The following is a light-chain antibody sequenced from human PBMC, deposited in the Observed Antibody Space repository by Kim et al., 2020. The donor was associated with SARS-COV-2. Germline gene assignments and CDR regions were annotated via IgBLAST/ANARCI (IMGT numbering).Light chain of an antibody. Sequence: SPGERATLYCRASQSVSSNYVAWYQQKPGQTPRLLIHGASSRATGIPDRFTGSGSGTEFTLTISRLEPEDFVVYYCQQYGSSPWTFGQGTKVDIK. CDR2: GAS. V-gene: IGKV3-20*01. CDR3: QQYGSSPWT. J-gene: IGKJ1*01. CDR1: QSVSSNY.